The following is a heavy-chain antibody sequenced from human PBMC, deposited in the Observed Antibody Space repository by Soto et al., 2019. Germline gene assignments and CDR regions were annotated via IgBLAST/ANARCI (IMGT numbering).Heavy chain of an antibody. CDR2: ISGSGGST. D-gene: IGHD6-13*01. CDR1: GFTFSSYA. V-gene: IGHV3-23*01. Sequence: EVQLLESGGGLVQPGGSLRLSCAASGFTFSSYAMSWVRQAPGKGLEWVSAISGSGGSTYYADSVKGRFTISRDNSKNTLYLQMNSLRAEDTAVYYCASYLDSSSWYLGRFDYWGQGTLVTVSS. CDR3: ASYLDSSSWYLGRFDY. J-gene: IGHJ4*02.